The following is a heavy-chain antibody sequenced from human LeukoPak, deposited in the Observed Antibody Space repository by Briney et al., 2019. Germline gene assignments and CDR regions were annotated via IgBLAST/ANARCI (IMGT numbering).Heavy chain of an antibody. CDR1: GFTFSDYS. Sequence: PGGSLRLSCAASGFTFSDYSMNWIRQAPGKGLEWVSYISSSGSTIYYADSVKGRFTIPSHNAKNSLYLQMHSLRAEDTAVYYCAREAVGGHRFDYWGQGTLVTDS. CDR3: AREAVGGHRFDY. D-gene: IGHD1-26*01. CDR2: ISSSGSTI. J-gene: IGHJ4*02. V-gene: IGHV3-11*01.